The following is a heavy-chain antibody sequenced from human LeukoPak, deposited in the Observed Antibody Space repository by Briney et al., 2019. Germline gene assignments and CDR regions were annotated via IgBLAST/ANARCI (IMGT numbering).Heavy chain of an antibody. J-gene: IGHJ4*02. Sequence: GESLKISCKGSGYTFTSYWIGWVRQMPGKGLEWMGIIYPGDSDTRYSPSFQGQVTLSADQSINTAYLQWSSLKASDTAMYYCARRVGYCSSTTCYAYFDYWGQGTLATVSS. CDR3: ARRVGYCSSTTCYAYFDY. CDR1: GYTFTSYW. CDR2: IYPGDSDT. V-gene: IGHV5-51*01. D-gene: IGHD2-2*03.